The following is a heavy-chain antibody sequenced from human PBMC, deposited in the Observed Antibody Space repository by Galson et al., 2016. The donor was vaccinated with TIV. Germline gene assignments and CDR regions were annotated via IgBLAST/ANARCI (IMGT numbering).Heavy chain of an antibody. V-gene: IGHV4-4*07. D-gene: IGHD1-1*01. CDR1: GASISSYY. J-gene: IGHJ4*02. Sequence: SETLSLTCTVSGASISSYYWSWFRQPAGKGLEWIGRIDTAGGTNYNPSLKSRVTISVDTTSNQLSLKLTSVTAADTATYYCARWNEGLDYWGRGTLVTVSS. CDR3: ARWNEGLDY. CDR2: IDTAGGT.